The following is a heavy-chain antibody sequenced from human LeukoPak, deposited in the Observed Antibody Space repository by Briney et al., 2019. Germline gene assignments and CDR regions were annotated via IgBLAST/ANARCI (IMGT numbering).Heavy chain of an antibody. CDR2: INHSGST. Sequence: SETLSLTCAVYGGSFSGYYWSWIRQPPGKGLEWIGEINHSGSTNYNPSLKSRVTISVDTSKNQFSLKLSSVTAADTAVYYCARVPFYDILTGTIDYWGQGTLVTVSS. D-gene: IGHD3-9*01. J-gene: IGHJ4*02. CDR3: ARVPFYDILTGTIDY. V-gene: IGHV4-34*01. CDR1: GGSFSGYY.